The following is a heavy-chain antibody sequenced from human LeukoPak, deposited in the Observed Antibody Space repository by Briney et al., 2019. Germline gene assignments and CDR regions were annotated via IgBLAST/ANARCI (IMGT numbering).Heavy chain of an antibody. J-gene: IGHJ4*02. D-gene: IGHD3-3*01. CDR2: IYYTGIT. V-gene: IGHV4-59*08. CDR3: ASTLPVTIFGVVPNDYYFDY. CDR1: GDSISSYY. Sequence: PSETLSLTCTVSGDSISSYYWSWIRQPPGKGLEWIGYIYYTGITNYNPSLKSRVTISVDTSKNQFSLKLSSVTAADTAVYYCASTLPVTIFGVVPNDYYFDYWGQGTLVTVSS.